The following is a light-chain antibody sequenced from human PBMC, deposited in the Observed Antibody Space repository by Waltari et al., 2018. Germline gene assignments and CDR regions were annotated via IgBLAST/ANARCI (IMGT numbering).Light chain of an antibody. CDR2: IND. CDR3: AVLDDSLSAWI. Sequence: QSVLTQPPSASGTPGQRVIISCSGSNSNIGRNTVNWYQQLPGAAPKLLIFINDQRPSGVPDRFSGSKSGTSASLAISGLQSEDEADYSCAVLDDSLSAWIFGGGTRLTVL. J-gene: IGLJ2*01. V-gene: IGLV1-44*01. CDR1: NSNIGRNT.